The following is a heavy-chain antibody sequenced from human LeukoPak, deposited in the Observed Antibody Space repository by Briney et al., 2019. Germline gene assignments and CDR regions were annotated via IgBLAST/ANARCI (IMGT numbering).Heavy chain of an antibody. Sequence: SETLSLTCTVSGGSISSSSYFWGWIRQPPGKGLEWIGSIFYSGSTYYNPSLNSRVTISIDTSKNQFSLRLSSVTAANTAVYYCARQMNTVTADYWGQGTLVTVSS. V-gene: IGHV4-39*01. CDR1: GGSISSSSYF. CDR3: ARQMNTVTADY. J-gene: IGHJ4*02. D-gene: IGHD4-17*01. CDR2: IFYSGST.